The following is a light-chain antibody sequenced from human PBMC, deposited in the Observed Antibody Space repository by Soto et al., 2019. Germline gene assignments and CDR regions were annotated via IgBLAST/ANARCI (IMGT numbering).Light chain of an antibody. CDR1: QSISSW. CDR2: KAS. V-gene: IGKV1-5*03. CDR3: QQYNSYSNT. J-gene: IGKJ2*01. Sequence: DIQMTQSPSTLSASVGDRVTITYRASQSISSWLAWYQQKPGKAPKLLIYKASSLESGVPSRFGGSGSGTEFTLTISSLQPDDFATYYCQQYNSYSNTFGQGTKLEIK.